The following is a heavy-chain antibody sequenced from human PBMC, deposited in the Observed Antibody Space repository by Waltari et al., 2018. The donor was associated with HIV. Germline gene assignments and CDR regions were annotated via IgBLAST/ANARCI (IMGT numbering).Heavy chain of an antibody. Sequence: EVQLVESGGGLVQPGGSLRLSCAGSGFPFSGFWMTLVRQPPGKGLDWVANIKGDGSEKYYVDSVKGRFTISRDNAKNLLYLEMNSLRVEDTAVYYCAADLYGVYFDYWGQGTLVTVSS. CDR3: AADLYGVYFDY. J-gene: IGHJ4*02. D-gene: IGHD3-16*01. CDR1: GFPFSGFW. CDR2: IKGDGSEK. V-gene: IGHV3-7*01.